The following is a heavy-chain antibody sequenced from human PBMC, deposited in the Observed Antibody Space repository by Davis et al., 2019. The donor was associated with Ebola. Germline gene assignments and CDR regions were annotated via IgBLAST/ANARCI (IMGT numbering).Heavy chain of an antibody. CDR3: TIGGTTGGFDY. D-gene: IGHD1-14*01. V-gene: IGHV1-18*01. J-gene: IGHJ4*02. Sequence: ASVKVSCKASGYTFTSHGISWVRQAPGQGLEWMGWISAYNGNTNYAQKVQGRVTMIDDTSTDTAYMELSSLRSEDTAVYYCTIGGTTGGFDYWGQGTLVTVSS. CDR1: GYTFTSHG. CDR2: ISAYNGNT.